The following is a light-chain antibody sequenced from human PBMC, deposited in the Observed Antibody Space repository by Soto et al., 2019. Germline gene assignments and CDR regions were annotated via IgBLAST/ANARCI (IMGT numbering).Light chain of an antibody. CDR1: SSDVGGYNY. Sequence: QSALTQPASVSGSPGQSITISCTGTSSDVGGYNYVSWYQKYPGEAPKLIIYDVSDRPSGVSNRFSGSKSGNTASLTISGLPADDDAGYYCSSFATTSTLVIFGGGTKLTVL. J-gene: IGLJ2*01. V-gene: IGLV2-14*01. CDR3: SSFATTSTLVI. CDR2: DVS.